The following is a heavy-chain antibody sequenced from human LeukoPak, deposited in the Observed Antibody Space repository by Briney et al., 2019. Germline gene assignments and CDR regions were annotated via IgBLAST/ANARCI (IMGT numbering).Heavy chain of an antibody. CDR1: GFSLTTSGVG. Sequence: SGPTLVKPTQTLTLTCTFSGFSLTTSGVGVGWIRQPPGKALEWLALIYWDDDKRYSPSLKSRLTITKDASKNQVVLKMTNMDPVDTATYYCAHRMAGVWAFDIWGQGTMVTVSS. CDR3: AHRMAGVWAFDI. CDR2: IYWDDDK. J-gene: IGHJ3*02. D-gene: IGHD5-24*01. V-gene: IGHV2-5*02.